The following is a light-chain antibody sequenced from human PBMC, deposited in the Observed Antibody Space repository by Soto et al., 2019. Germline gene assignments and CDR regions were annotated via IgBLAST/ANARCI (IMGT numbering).Light chain of an antibody. CDR2: DAS. J-gene: IGKJ2*01. CDR3: QHYNGYPYT. V-gene: IGKV1-5*02. CDR1: QSVSTR. Sequence: DIQMTQSPSSLSASVGDRVTIICRASQSVSTRLAWYQQKPGKAPKVLIYDASSWAGGVPSRFTGSGSGTEFTLTISSLQPDDFATYYCQHYNGYPYTFGQGTKVDIK.